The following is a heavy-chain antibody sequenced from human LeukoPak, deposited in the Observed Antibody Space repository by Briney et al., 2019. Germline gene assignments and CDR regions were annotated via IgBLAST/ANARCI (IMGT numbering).Heavy chain of an antibody. CDR1: EFIVSSKY. V-gene: IGHV3-69-1*01. J-gene: IGHJ4*02. CDR2: ITSGGHI. CDR3: ARGAEYYYDSSGYFPFDY. Sequence: GGSLRLSCAASEFIVSSKYMSWVRQAPGKGLEWVSSITSGGHIYYADSVKGRFTISRDNAKNSLYLQMNSLRAEDTAIYYCARGAEYYYDSSGYFPFDYWGQGTLVTVSS. D-gene: IGHD3-22*01.